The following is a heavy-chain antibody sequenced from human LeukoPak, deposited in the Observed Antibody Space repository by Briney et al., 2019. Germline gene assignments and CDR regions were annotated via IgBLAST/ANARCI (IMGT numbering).Heavy chain of an antibody. V-gene: IGHV1-69*05. CDR2: IIPIFGTA. CDR3: ARGDCSSTSCYNYWFDP. D-gene: IGHD2-2*02. Sequence: SVKVFCKASGGTFSSYAISWVRQAPGQGLEWMGGIIPIFGTANYAQKFQGRVTITTDESTSTAYMELSSLRSEDTAVYYCARGDCSSTSCYNYWFDPWGQGTLVTVSS. J-gene: IGHJ5*02. CDR1: GGTFSSYA.